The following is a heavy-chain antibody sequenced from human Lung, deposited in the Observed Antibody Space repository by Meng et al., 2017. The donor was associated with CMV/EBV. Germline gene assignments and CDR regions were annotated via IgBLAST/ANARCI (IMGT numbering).Heavy chain of an antibody. J-gene: IGHJ4*02. CDR3: AKCSSTSCRYFDY. CDR2: MSSGGSST. Sequence: GSSMKISCAASGFTFSRYGMSWLRQAPGKGLERVSVMSSGGSSTFYADSVHGRFTISRDESKNTLYLQINSLRAEDTALYYCAKCSSTSCRYFDYWGQGTLVTVSS. D-gene: IGHD2-2*01. CDR1: GFTFSRYG. V-gene: IGHV3-23*03.